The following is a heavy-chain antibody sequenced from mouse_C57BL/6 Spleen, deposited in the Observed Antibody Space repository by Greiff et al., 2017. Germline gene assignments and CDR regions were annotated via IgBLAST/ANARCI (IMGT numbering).Heavy chain of an antibody. CDR1: GYSITSGYY. CDR3: ARDYYDYDGFAY. J-gene: IGHJ3*01. Sequence: ESGPGLVKPSQSLSLTCSVTGYSITSGYYWNWIRQFPGNKLEWMGYISYDGSNNYKPSLKNRISITRDTSKNQFFLKLNSVTTEDTATYYCARDYYDYDGFAYWGQGTLVTVSA. CDR2: ISYDGSN. V-gene: IGHV3-6*01. D-gene: IGHD2-4*01.